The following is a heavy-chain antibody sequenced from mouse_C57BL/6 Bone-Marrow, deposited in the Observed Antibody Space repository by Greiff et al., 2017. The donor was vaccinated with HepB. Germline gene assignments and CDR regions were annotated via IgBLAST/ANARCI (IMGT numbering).Heavy chain of an antibody. CDR3: ARRDYYGSAPYFDV. D-gene: IGHD1-1*01. CDR1: GFSLSTSGMG. Sequence: VKLMESGPGILQSSQTLSLTCSFSGFSLSTSGMGVSWIRQPSGKGLEWLAHIYWDDDKRYNPSLKSRLTISKDTSRNQVFLKITSVDTADTATYYCARRDYYGSAPYFDVWGTGTTVTVSS. CDR2: IYWDDDK. J-gene: IGHJ1*03. V-gene: IGHV8-12*01.